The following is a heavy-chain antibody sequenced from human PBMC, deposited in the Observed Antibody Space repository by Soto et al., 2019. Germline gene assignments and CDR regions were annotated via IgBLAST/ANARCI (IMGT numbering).Heavy chain of an antibody. Sequence: PSETLSLTCTVAGGSIRSYYWSWVRQPPGKGLEWIGYIYYSGSTNYNPSLKSRVTISVDTSKNQSSLKLSSVTAADTAVYYCARSRYSGYDSLDYWGQGTLVTVS. D-gene: IGHD5-12*01. J-gene: IGHJ4*02. CDR1: GGSIRSYY. V-gene: IGHV4-59*08. CDR2: IYYSGST. CDR3: ARSRYSGYDSLDY.